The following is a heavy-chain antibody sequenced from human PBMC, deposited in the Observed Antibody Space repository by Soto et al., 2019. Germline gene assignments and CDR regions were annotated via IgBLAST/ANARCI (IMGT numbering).Heavy chain of an antibody. Sequence: EVQLMESGGGLVQPGGSLRLSCEASGFTFNSYWMHWVRQAPGKGLVWVSRINTDGTRTSYADSVKGRFTISRDNAKNTLYLQMHSPRAEDTAVYYCVRDLIPSGSSYLAYWGQGNLVTVSS. CDR2: INTDGTRT. CDR1: GFTFNSYW. V-gene: IGHV3-74*01. J-gene: IGHJ4*02. D-gene: IGHD2-21*01. CDR3: VRDLIPSGSSYLAY.